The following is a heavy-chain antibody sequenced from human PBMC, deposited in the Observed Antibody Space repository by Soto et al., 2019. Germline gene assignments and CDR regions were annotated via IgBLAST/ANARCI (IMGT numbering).Heavy chain of an antibody. CDR1: GYTFTSYA. D-gene: IGHD3-9*01. CDR2: INAGNGNT. Sequence: ASVKVSCKASGYTFTSYAMHWVRQAPGQRLEWMGWINAGNGNTKYSQKFQGRVTITRDTSASTAYMELSSLRSEDTAVYYCARLKTYDILNKSDYWGQGSRVTVSS. CDR3: ARLKTYDILNKSDY. J-gene: IGHJ4*02. V-gene: IGHV1-3*01.